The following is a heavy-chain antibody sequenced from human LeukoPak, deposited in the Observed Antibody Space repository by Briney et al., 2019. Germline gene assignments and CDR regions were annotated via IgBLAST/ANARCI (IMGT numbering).Heavy chain of an antibody. CDR2: ISYDGSNK. D-gene: IGHD2-2*01. V-gene: IGHV3-30*03. CDR3: ARDQMRPYQYYMDV. Sequence: TGGSLRLSCAASGFTFSSYGMHWVRQAPGKGLEWVALISYDGSNKYYADSVKGRFTIYRDNSKNTLYLQMNSLGAEDTAMYYCARDQMRPYQYYMDVWGKGTTVTVSS. CDR1: GFTFSSYG. J-gene: IGHJ6*03.